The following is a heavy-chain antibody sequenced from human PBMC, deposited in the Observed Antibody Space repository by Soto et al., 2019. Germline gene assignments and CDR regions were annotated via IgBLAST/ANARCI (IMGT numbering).Heavy chain of an antibody. CDR2: INSKTDGGTT. D-gene: IGHD4-17*01. CDR1: GFTFSNAW. CDR3: TTSDNYGGNSVFDY. Sequence: EVQLVESGGGLVKPGGSLRLSCAASGFTFSNAWMSWVRQAPGKGLEWVGRINSKTDGGTTDYAAPVKGRFTISRDDSKNTLYLQMNSLKTEDTAVYYCTTSDNYGGNSVFDYWGQGTLVTVSS. V-gene: IGHV3-15*01. J-gene: IGHJ4*02.